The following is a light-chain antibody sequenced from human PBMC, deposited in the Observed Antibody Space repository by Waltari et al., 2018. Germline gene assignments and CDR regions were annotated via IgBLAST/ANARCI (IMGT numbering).Light chain of an antibody. V-gene: IGLV3-21*02. J-gene: IGLJ3*02. CDR3: QLWDGITDHWV. Sequence: SHVLTQPPSVSVAPGQTAKITCVGNSVGSDRVHWCQQTSGRAPQVVVYDDSVRPSGVPGRMSGAKSGNTGTLTIARVEAGDEADYYCQLWDGITDHWVFGGGTKVTVL. CDR2: DDS. CDR1: SVGSDR.